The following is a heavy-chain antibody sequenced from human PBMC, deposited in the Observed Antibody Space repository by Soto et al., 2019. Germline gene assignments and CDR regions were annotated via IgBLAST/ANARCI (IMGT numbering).Heavy chain of an antibody. V-gene: IGHV2-5*02. J-gene: IGHJ4*02. CDR1: GFSLSTSGVG. CDR2: IYWDDNK. CDR3: AHREVLTDLDC. D-gene: IGHD3-9*01. Sequence: QITLKESGPTLVKPTQTLTLTCTFSGFSLSTSGVGVGWIRQPPGKVLEWLALIYWDDNKRYSPSLKTRLTITKDTSKNQVVLTMTNMDPVDTATYYCAHREVLTDLDCWGQGTLVTVSS.